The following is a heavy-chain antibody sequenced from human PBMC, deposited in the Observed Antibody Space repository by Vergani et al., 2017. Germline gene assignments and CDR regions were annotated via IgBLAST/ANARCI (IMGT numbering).Heavy chain of an antibody. D-gene: IGHD4-11*01. V-gene: IGHV4-34*01. CDR1: GGSFTSYH. Sequence: QVQLQQWGGGLLKPSETLSLTCVVNGGSFTSYHWTWIRQSPGEGLEWVGDIDHTGQPDYNPSLKSRLTMSVDKSRNHFSLTLISVTATDTAIYFCARVNTETNGHLYYCYYMDVWGQGTAVAVS. CDR3: ARVNTETNGHLYYCYYMDV. J-gene: IGHJ6*03. CDR2: IDHTGQP.